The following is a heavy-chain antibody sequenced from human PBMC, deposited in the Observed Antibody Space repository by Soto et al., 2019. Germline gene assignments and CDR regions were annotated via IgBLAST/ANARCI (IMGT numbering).Heavy chain of an antibody. CDR3: VRLPGYCSGTSCYGYYVMDV. D-gene: IGHD2-2*01. CDR2: INYSGNT. V-gene: IGHV4-39*01. Sequence: QLQLQESGPGLLKPSEALSLTCIVSGGSISSSNYYWGWIRQSPGKGLEWIGSINYSGNTYYNPSLSGRVTISVDTSQSQFSMKLTSMTAADTAVYFCVRLPGYCSGTSCYGYYVMDVWGQGTTVTVSS. J-gene: IGHJ6*02. CDR1: GGSISSSNYY.